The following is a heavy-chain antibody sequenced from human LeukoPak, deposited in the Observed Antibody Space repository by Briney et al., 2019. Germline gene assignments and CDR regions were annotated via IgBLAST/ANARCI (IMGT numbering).Heavy chain of an antibody. CDR2: IYTDGRT. Sequence: GESLRLSCAAPGFTVRNKFMSWVRQAPGKGLEWVSVIYTDGRTYYADSVKGRFTISRDESKNTLYLQMNSLRAEDTAVYYCATSADCSGSSCYARWGCWGQGTLVTVSS. CDR1: GFTVRNKF. J-gene: IGHJ4*02. V-gene: IGHV3-53*05. D-gene: IGHD2-15*01. CDR3: ATSADCSGSSCYARWGC.